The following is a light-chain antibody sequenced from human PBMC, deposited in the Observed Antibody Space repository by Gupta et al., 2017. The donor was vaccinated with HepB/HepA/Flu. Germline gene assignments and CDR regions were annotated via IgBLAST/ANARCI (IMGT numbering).Light chain of an antibody. CDR2: EDS. V-gene: IGLV3-21*02. CDR3: QVWDRESDHGV. J-gene: IGLJ1*01. CDR1: DIETKS. Sequence: SSVLPQPPSVSVAPGQTARIACGGTDIETKSVNWYQQKPGQAPVMVVHEDSDRTPGIPERFSGSNAGNTATLTISRVEAGDEADYYCQVWDRESDHGVFGAGTKVIVL.